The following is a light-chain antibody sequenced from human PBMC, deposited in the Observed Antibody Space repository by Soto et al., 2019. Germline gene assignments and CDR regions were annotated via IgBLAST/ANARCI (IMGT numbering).Light chain of an antibody. V-gene: IGKV1-5*01. CDR2: DAS. J-gene: IGKJ1*01. CDR1: QSISSW. CDR3: QQYHIYSGT. Sequence: DIPLTHSPSTLSASSVDRFTISFRASQSISSWLAWYQQKPGKAPKLLIYDASSLESGVPSRFSGSGSGTEFTLTINSLQPDDFATYYCQQYHIYSGTFGQGTKVDI.